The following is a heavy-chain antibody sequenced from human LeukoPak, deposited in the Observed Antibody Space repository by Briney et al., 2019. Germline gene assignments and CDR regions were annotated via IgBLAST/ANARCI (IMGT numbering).Heavy chain of an antibody. CDR2: IYYSGGT. V-gene: IGHV4-39*01. CDR3: ARQGYYYDSSGYA. Sequence: SETLSLTCTVSGGSISSSSYYWGWIRQPPGKGLEWIGSIYYSGGTYYNPSLKSRVTISVDTSKNQFSLKLSSVTAADTAVYYCARQGYYYDSSGYAWGQGTLVTVSS. D-gene: IGHD3-22*01. J-gene: IGHJ4*02. CDR1: GGSISSSSYY.